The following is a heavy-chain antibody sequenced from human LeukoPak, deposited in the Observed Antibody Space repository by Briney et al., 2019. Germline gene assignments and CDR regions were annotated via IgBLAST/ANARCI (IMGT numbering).Heavy chain of an antibody. J-gene: IGHJ4*02. CDR1: GYSFTSYG. CDR2: ISYDGSNK. CDR3: ANGVICSSTSCYAPPEGY. V-gene: IGHV3-30*18. Sequence: SCKASGYSFTSYGMHWVRQAPGKGLEWVAVISYDGSNKYYADSVKGRFTISRDNSKNTLYLQMNSLRAEDTAVYYCANGVICSSTSCYAPPEGYWGQGTLVTVSS. D-gene: IGHD2-2*01.